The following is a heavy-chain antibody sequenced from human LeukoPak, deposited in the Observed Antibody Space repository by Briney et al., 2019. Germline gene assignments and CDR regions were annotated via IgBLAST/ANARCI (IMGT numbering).Heavy chain of an antibody. V-gene: IGHV3-74*01. CDR2: INPDGSTT. Sequence: GESLRLSCAASGFTFSRYWIHWVRQAPGKGLEWVSRINPDGSTTTYADSVKGRFTISRDNVKNTVYLQMNSLRAEDTAVYYCARPSNYYGSGSYFFDYWGQGTLVTVSS. CDR1: GFTFSRYW. CDR3: ARPSNYYGSGSYFFDY. D-gene: IGHD3-10*01. J-gene: IGHJ4*02.